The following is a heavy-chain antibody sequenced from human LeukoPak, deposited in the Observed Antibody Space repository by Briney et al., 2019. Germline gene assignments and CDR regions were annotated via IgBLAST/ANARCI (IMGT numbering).Heavy chain of an antibody. Sequence: GGSLRLSCAASGFSFGNFWMSWVRQAPGRGLRWVASMKGDASLIYYVDSVKGRFTISRDNAKNSLYLQMNSLRAEDTAVYYCAKGRGWEASYYYYYMDVWGKGTTVTISS. D-gene: IGHD1-26*01. J-gene: IGHJ6*03. CDR1: GFSFGNFW. V-gene: IGHV3-7*01. CDR2: MKGDASLI. CDR3: AKGRGWEASYYYYYMDV.